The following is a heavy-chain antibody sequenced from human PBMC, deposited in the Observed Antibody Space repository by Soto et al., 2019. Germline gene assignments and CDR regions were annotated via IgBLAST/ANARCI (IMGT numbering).Heavy chain of an antibody. CDR3: ATQTISYTWGV. Sequence: QVQLQESGPGLVKPSETLSLTCTVSGAPITTTKWWPWVRLPPGKGLEWIGELSRGDERSSNPSLEGRFTMSLDKSNNHFSLKLTSVTAADTAIYYCATQTISYTWGVWGRGTSVTVSS. V-gene: IGHV4-4*02. CDR2: LSRGDER. J-gene: IGHJ6*02. CDR1: GAPITTTKW. D-gene: IGHD3-16*01.